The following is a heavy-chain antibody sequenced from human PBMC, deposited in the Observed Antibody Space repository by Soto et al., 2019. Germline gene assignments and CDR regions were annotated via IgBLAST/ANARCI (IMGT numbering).Heavy chain of an antibody. CDR2: ISGSGGST. CDR3: AKGSIAAAGLFDY. J-gene: IGHJ4*02. D-gene: IGHD6-13*01. V-gene: IGHV3-23*01. CDR1: GFTFSSYA. Sequence: EVQLLESGGGLVQPGGSLRLSCAASGFTFSSYAMSWVRQAPGKGLVWVSAISGSGGSTYYADSVKGRFTISRDNAKNTLYLQMNSLRAEDTAVYYGAKGSIAAAGLFDYWGQGTLVTVSS.